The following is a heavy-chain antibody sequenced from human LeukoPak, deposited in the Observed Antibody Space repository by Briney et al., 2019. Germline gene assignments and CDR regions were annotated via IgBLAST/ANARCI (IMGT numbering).Heavy chain of an antibody. CDR2: IYENGGTT. V-gene: IGHV3-23*01. J-gene: IGHJ4*02. Sequence: PGGSLRLSCVGSGFTFRSHAMSWVRQAPEKGLEFVSGIYENGGTTYYADSVKGRFSISRDNSKNTLYLQMNSLRAEDTAVYYCAKDQRNADYWGQGTLVTVSS. D-gene: IGHD4-11*01. CDR1: GFTFRSHA. CDR3: AKDQRNADY.